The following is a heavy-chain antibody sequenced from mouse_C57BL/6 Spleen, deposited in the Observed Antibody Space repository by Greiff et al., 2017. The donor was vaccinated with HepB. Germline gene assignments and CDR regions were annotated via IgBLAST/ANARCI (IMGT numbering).Heavy chain of an antibody. V-gene: IGHV1-64*01. CDR2: IHPNSGST. J-gene: IGHJ2*01. D-gene: IGHD4-1*01. Sequence: QVQLKQPGAELVKPGASVKLSCKASGYTFTSYWMHWVKQRPGQGLEWIGMIHPNSGSTNYNEKFKSKATLTVDKSSSTAYMQLSSLTSEDSAVYYCARETGRYFDYWGQGTTLTVSS. CDR3: ARETGRYFDY. CDR1: GYTFTSYW.